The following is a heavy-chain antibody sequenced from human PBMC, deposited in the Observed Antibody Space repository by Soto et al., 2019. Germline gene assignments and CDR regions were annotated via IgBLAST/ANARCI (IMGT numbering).Heavy chain of an antibody. Sequence: ASVNVSCKASGYTFTGYYMHWVRQAPGQGLEWMGWINPNSGGTNYAQKFQGWVTMTRDTSISTAYMELSRLRSDDTAVYYCARGSDCSSTSCYAYYYYYMDVWGKGTTVTVSS. V-gene: IGHV1-2*04. D-gene: IGHD2-2*01. J-gene: IGHJ6*03. CDR3: ARGSDCSSTSCYAYYYYYMDV. CDR1: GYTFTGYY. CDR2: INPNSGGT.